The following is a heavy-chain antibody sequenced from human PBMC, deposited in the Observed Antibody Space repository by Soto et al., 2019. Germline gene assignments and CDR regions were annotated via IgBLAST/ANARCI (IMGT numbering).Heavy chain of an antibody. Sequence: PGGSLRLSCAASGFTFSSYCMHWVRQAPGKGLEWVAVISYDGSNKYYADSVKGRFTISRDNSKNTLYLQMNSLRAEDTAVYYCARSSSSVYYYYGMDVWGQGTTVTVSS. D-gene: IGHD6-6*01. CDR2: ISYDGSNK. CDR3: ARSSSSVYYYYGMDV. J-gene: IGHJ6*02. CDR1: GFTFSSYC. V-gene: IGHV3-30*03.